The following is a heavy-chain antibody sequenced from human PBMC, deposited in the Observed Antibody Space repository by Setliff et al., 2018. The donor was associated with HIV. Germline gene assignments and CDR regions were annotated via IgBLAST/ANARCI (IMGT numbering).Heavy chain of an antibody. J-gene: IGHJ4*02. CDR1: GFTFSSYA. Sequence: GGSLRLSCAASGFTFSSYAMTWVRQAPGKGLEWVSAISGSGGSTYYAVSVKGRFTISRDNSKNTLYLQMNSLRVEDTAVYYCAKEPKLGGIAAPFDYWGQGTLVTVSS. CDR3: AKEPKLGGIAAPFDY. CDR2: ISGSGGST. V-gene: IGHV3-23*01. D-gene: IGHD6-6*01.